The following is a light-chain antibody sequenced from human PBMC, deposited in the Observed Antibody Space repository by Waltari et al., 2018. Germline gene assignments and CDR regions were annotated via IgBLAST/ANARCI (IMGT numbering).Light chain of an antibody. CDR3: QHNVRLPVT. CDR1: ESVRRA. J-gene: IGKJ1*01. V-gene: IGKV3-20*01. Sequence: VLTQSPGTLSLSPGESATLSCRTSESVRRALIWYQQKPGQAPRLLIYDSSTRATGAPDRFSGSGFGTDFSLTISRLEPEDFAVYYCQHNVRLPVTFGQGTRVEIK. CDR2: DSS.